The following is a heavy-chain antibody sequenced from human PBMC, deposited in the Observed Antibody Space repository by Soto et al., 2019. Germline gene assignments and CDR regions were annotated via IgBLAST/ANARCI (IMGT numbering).Heavy chain of an antibody. CDR1: GFTFSSYA. V-gene: IGHV3-23*01. Sequence: EVQLLESGGGLVQPGGSLRVSCAASGFTFSSYAMTWVRQAPGKGLEWVSSISGSSDNIYYADSVKGRFTISRDNSKSTRYLQMNSLRAEYTAVYYCARVKGRYIGSYSLGHFDYWGQGTLVTVSS. CDR2: ISGSSDNI. CDR3: ARVKGRYIGSYSLGHFDY. J-gene: IGHJ4*02. D-gene: IGHD1-26*01.